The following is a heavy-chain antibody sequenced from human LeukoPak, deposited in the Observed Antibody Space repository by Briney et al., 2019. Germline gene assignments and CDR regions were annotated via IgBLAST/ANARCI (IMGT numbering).Heavy chain of an antibody. D-gene: IGHD3-10*01. CDR3: ARRITMVRGVKNYYMDV. V-gene: IGHV3-21*01. CDR2: ISSSSSYI. CDR1: GFTFSSYS. Sequence: GSLRLSCAASGFTFSSYSMNWVRQAPGKGLEWVSSISSSSSYIYYADSVKGRFNISRDTAKKSLYLQMNSLRAEDTAVYYCARRITMVRGVKNYYMDVWGKGTTVTVSS. J-gene: IGHJ6*03.